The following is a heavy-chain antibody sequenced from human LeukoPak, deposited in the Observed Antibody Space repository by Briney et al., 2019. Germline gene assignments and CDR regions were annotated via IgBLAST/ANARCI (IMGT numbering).Heavy chain of an antibody. CDR2: IYSGGST. CDR3: ARDGKYSGYDYHPRDFDY. CDR1: GFTVSSNY. D-gene: IGHD5-12*01. J-gene: IGHJ4*02. Sequence: GGSLRLSCAASGFTVSSNYMSWVRQAPGKGLEWVSVIYSGGSTYYADSVKGRFTISRDNSKNTLYLQMNSLRAEDTAVYYCARDGKYSGYDYHPRDFDYWGQGTLVTVSS. V-gene: IGHV3-66*01.